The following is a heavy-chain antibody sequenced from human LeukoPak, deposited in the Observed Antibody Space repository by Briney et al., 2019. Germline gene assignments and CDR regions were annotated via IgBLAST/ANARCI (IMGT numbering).Heavy chain of an antibody. CDR2: ISAYNGNT. V-gene: IGHV1-18*01. CDR3: AGRHDYGGNWFDP. Sequence: ASVKVSCKASGYTFTSYGISWVRQAPGQGLEWMGWISAYNGNTNYAQKFQGRVTITADKSTSTACMELSSLRSEDTAVYYCAGRHDYGGNWFDPWGQGTLVTVSS. CDR1: GYTFTSYG. D-gene: IGHD4-23*01. J-gene: IGHJ5*02.